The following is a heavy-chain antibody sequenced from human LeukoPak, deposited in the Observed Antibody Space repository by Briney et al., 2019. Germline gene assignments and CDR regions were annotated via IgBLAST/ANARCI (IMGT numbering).Heavy chain of an antibody. Sequence: SETLSLTCTVSGGSLSSNNYYWSWIRQPAGKGLEWIGRIHTSGSTNYNPSLKSRVTISVDTSKNQFSLKLSSVTAADTAVYYCAREGQLARFGFYYMDVWGKGTTVTVSS. D-gene: IGHD6-6*01. V-gene: IGHV4-61*02. J-gene: IGHJ6*03. CDR2: IHTSGST. CDR1: GGSLSSNNYY. CDR3: AREGQLARFGFYYMDV.